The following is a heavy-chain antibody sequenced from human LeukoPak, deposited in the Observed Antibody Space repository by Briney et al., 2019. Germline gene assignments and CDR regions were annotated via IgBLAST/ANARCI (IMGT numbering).Heavy chain of an antibody. V-gene: IGHV3-23*01. CDR1: GFTFSSYA. D-gene: IGHD3-9*01. CDR3: AKEFDWLPTSIDY. Sequence: PGRSLRLSCTASGFTFSSYAMSWVHQAPGKGLEWVSAISGSGGSTYYADSVKGRFTISRDNSKNTLYLQMNSLRAEDTAVYYCAKEFDWLPTSIDYWGQGTLVTVSS. J-gene: IGHJ4*02. CDR2: ISGSGGST.